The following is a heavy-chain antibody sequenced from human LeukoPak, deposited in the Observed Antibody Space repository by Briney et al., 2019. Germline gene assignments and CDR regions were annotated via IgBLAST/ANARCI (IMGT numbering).Heavy chain of an antibody. V-gene: IGHV3-23*01. CDR2: ISSSRGYT. CDR1: GFTFSSYA. Sequence: PGGSLRLSCEASGFTFSSYAMSWVRQAPGKGLEWVSTISSSRGYTYYADSVEGRFTISRDNSKNTLYLQMNSLRAEDTAVYYCAKGDYYGSGSYFFDSWGQGALVTVSS. D-gene: IGHD3-10*01. J-gene: IGHJ4*02. CDR3: AKGDYYGSGSYFFDS.